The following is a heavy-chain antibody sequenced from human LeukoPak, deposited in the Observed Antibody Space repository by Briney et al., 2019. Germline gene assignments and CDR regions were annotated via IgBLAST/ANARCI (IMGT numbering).Heavy chain of an antibody. Sequence: PGGSLRLSCAASGFTFSSYGMHWVRQAPGKGLEWVAVISYDGSNKYYADSVKGRFTISRDNSKNTLYLQMNSLRAEDTAVYYCAKDGRRSSSWYGDYWGQGTLVTVSS. CDR2: ISYDGSNK. J-gene: IGHJ4*02. CDR1: GFTFSSYG. V-gene: IGHV3-30*18. D-gene: IGHD6-13*01. CDR3: AKDGRRSSSWYGDY.